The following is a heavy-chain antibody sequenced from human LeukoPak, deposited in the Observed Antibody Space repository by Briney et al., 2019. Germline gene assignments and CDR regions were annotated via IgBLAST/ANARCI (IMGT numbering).Heavy chain of an antibody. CDR2: IHYSGKT. J-gene: IGHJ3*02. Sequence: SETLSLTCTVSSGSVSSGAYYWGWIRQPPGKGLEWIGTIHYSGKTYYNPSLKSRVTISVDTSKNQFSLKLSSVTAADTAVYYCARVGLTFGGVIWGQGTMVTVSS. CDR3: ARVGLTFGGVI. V-gene: IGHV4-39*07. CDR1: SGSVSSGAYY. D-gene: IGHD3-16*01.